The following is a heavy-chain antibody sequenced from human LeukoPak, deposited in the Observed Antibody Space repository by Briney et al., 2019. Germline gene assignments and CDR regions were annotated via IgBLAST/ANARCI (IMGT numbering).Heavy chain of an antibody. V-gene: IGHV4-59*08. CDR2: TYNSEYT. CDR3: ARHAIYSGGYSYWFDP. Sequence: PSETLSLTCTVSGGSISSYYWSWIRQPPGKGLEWIAYTYNSEYTNYNPSLKSRASISVDKSKNLCSLRLSSVTVADTAVYYCARHAIYSGGYSYWFDPWGLGTLVTVSS. D-gene: IGHD1-26*01. J-gene: IGHJ5*02. CDR1: GGSISSYY.